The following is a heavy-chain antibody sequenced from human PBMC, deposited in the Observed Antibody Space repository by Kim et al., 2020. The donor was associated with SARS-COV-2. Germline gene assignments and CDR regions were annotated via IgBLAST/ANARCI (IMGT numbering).Heavy chain of an antibody. J-gene: IGHJ3*02. CDR2: ISHSGNT. Sequence: SETLSLTCTVSGSSIGSGYYWGWIRQPPGRGLEWIGSISHSGNTYYNPSLQSRVTISVDTSKKQFSLQLSSVTAADTAAYYCARKVVSGWYTFDMWGQG. V-gene: IGHV4-38-2*02. CDR3: ARKVVSGWYTFDM. CDR1: GSSIGSGYY. D-gene: IGHD6-13*01.